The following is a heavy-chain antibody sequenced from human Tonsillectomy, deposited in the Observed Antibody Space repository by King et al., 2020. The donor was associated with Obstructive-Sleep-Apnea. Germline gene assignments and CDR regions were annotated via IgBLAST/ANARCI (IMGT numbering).Heavy chain of an antibody. CDR1: GGSVSSGSYY. Sequence: QLQESGPGLVKPSETLSLTCTVSGGSVSSGSYYWSCIRQPPGKGLEWIGDISYSGRTNSYTSHKSSVTISVDTSKNQFSLKLSSVTAADTAVFYCARDRRRYYDRSGYVDYFDYWGQGILVTVSS. CDR2: ISYSGRT. CDR3: ARDRRRYYDRSGYVDYFDY. D-gene: IGHD3-22*01. V-gene: IGHV4-61*01. J-gene: IGHJ4*02.